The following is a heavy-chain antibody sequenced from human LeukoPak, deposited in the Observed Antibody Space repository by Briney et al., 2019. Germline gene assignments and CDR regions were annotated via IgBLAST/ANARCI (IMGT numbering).Heavy chain of an antibody. CDR3: TKAPVNSCLGAFCYPFDS. Sequence: SGGSLRLSCAASAFTFSSYWMHWVRQAPGKGLVWVSRINSDGSSTSYADSVKGRFTISRDNAKNTLYLQMNSLRAEDTAIYYCTKAPVNSCLGAFCYPFDSWGQGTLVTVSS. J-gene: IGHJ4*02. CDR2: INSDGSST. V-gene: IGHV3-74*01. D-gene: IGHD2-15*01. CDR1: AFTFSSYW.